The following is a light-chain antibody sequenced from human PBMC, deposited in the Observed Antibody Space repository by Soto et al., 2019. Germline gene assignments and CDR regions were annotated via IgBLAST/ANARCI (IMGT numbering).Light chain of an antibody. V-gene: IGKV3-20*01. J-gene: IGKJ1*01. CDR3: QQYDSSPPSWT. CDR1: QSVSY. CDR2: GAS. Sequence: ETVLTQSPGTLSLSPGERVTLSCRASQSVSYLAWYRQKPGQAPRLLIYGASSRATGIPDRFSDSGSGTDFTLTISRLEPEDFAVYYCQQYDSSPPSWTFGQGTTVEVK.